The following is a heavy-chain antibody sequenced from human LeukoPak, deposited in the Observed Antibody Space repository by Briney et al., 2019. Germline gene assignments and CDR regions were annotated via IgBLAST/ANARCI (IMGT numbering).Heavy chain of an antibody. CDR3: VRGNQKYGDYVRD. J-gene: IGHJ4*02. D-gene: IGHD4-17*01. V-gene: IGHV5-51*01. Sequence: AGESLKISSKASGYTFNKNYIAWVRQVSGKGREWMGIIYPGDSDTRYSPSFQGHVTISADESISTAFLQWSSVDAMPSAMYYCVRGNQKYGDYVRDWGQGTLVTISS. CDR1: GYTFNKNY. CDR2: IYPGDSDT.